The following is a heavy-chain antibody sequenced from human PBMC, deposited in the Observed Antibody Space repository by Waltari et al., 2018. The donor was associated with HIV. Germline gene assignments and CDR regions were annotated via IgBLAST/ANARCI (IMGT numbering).Heavy chain of an antibody. J-gene: IGHJ5*02. CDR1: GGSISSGSYY. Sequence: QVQLQESGPGLVKPSQTLSLTCTVSGGSISSGSYYWSWIRPPAGKGREWIGRIYTSGSTNYNPSLKSRVTISVDTSKNQFSLKLSSVTAADTAVYYCARDKRNYYDSSGYPLWWFDPWGQGTLVTVSS. CDR3: ARDKRNYYDSSGYPLWWFDP. CDR2: IYTSGST. D-gene: IGHD3-22*01. V-gene: IGHV4-61*02.